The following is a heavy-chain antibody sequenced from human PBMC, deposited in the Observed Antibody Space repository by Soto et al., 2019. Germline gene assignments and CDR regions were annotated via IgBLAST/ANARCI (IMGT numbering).Heavy chain of an antibody. CDR3: ARGGVEYSSSYDYYYYGIDV. CDR1: GGTFSSYA. V-gene: IGHV1-69*01. Sequence: QVQLVQSGAEVKKPGSSVKVSCKASGGTFSSYAISWVRQAPGQGLEWMGGIIPIFGTANYAQKFQGRVTITADESTSTAYMELSSLRSEDTAVYYCARGGVEYSSSYDYYYYGIDVWGQGTTVTVSS. J-gene: IGHJ6*02. D-gene: IGHD6-6*01. CDR2: IIPIFGTA.